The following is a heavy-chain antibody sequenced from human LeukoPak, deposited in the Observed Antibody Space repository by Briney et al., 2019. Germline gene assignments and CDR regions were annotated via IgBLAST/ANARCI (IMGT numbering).Heavy chain of an antibody. CDR1: GGSISSYY. CDR2: IYYSGST. CDR3: AREGQWLVTGYFDY. Sequence: SETLSLTCTVSGGSISSYYWSWIRQPPGKGLEWIGYIYYSGSTNYNPSLKSRVTISVDTSKNQFSLKLSSVTAADTAVYYCAREGQWLVTGYFDYWGQGTLVTVSS. D-gene: IGHD6-19*01. J-gene: IGHJ4*02. V-gene: IGHV4-59*01.